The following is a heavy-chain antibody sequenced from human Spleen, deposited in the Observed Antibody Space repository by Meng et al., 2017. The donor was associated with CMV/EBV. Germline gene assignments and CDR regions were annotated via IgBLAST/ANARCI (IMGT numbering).Heavy chain of an antibody. CDR3: ARAYCSSATCYADY. V-gene: IGHV3-21*01. D-gene: IGHD2-2*01. CDR2: ISSSSSYI. Sequence: GGSLRLSCAASGFTFSSYSMNWVRQAPGKGLEWVSSISSSSSYIYYADSVKGRFTISRDNAKNSLYLQMNSLRAEDTAVYYCARAYCSSATCYADYWGQGTLVTVSS. CDR1: GFTFSSYS. J-gene: IGHJ4*02.